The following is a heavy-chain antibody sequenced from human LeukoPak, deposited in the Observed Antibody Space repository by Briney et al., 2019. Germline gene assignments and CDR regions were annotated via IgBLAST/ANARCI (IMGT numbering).Heavy chain of an antibody. CDR3: ARAPVTSCSGVLCYPFDY. CDR2: TSSSDAGT. D-gene: IGHD2-15*01. V-gene: IGHV3-23*01. J-gene: IGHJ4*02. Sequence: GGSLRLSCAASGFTLNNYAMSWVRQAPGKGLEWVSATSSSDAGTYHADSVRGRFTISRDNSMNTLYLQMNSLRAENAAVYYCARAPVTSCSGVLCYPFDYWGQGTLVTVSS. CDR1: GFTLNNYA.